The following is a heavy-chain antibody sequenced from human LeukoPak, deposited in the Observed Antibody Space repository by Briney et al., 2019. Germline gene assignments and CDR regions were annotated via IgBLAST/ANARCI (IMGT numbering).Heavy chain of an antibody. CDR1: GGSLSNDY. CDR2: IDYSGIT. J-gene: IGHJ5*02. Sequence: SETLSLTCTVSGGSLSNDYWSWIRQPPGKGLEWIGNIDYSGITNYNPSLKSRVTMSVDTSKNQFSLKLNSVSAADTAVYSCVRHSGSGSYFLPTKWFDPWGQGTLVTVSS. CDR3: VRHSGSGSYFLPTKWFDP. V-gene: IGHV4-59*01. D-gene: IGHD3-10*01.